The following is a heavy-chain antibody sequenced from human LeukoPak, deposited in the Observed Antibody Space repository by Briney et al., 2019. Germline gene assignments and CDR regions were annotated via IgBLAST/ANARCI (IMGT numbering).Heavy chain of an antibody. J-gene: IGHJ4*02. Sequence: ASVKVSCKTSGYTFTDYDITWVRQAPGQGLEWMGRVSPYNGNTYYSQRFQNRVIITKDTSTGTAYMDLRDLRTDDTAMYYCARNGRVRRVVKDLFEYWGQGTLVAVSS. CDR3: ARNGRVRRVVKDLFEY. CDR2: VSPYNGNT. CDR1: GYTFTDYD. V-gene: IGHV1-18*01. D-gene: IGHD3-10*01.